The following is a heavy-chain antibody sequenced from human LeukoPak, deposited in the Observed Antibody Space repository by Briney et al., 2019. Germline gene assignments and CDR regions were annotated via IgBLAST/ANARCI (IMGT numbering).Heavy chain of an antibody. D-gene: IGHD1-26*01. V-gene: IGHV3-23*01. Sequence: GGSLRLSCAASGFTFSSYAMSWVRQAPGEGLEWVSAISGSGGSTYYADSVKGRFTISRDNSKNTLYLQMNSLRAEDTAVYYCAREIGSYYEGFDYWGQGTLVTVSS. CDR2: ISGSGGST. J-gene: IGHJ4*02. CDR1: GFTFSSYA. CDR3: AREIGSYYEGFDY.